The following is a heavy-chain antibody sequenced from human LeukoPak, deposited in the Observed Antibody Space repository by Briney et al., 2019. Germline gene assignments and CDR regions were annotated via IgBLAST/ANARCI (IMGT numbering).Heavy chain of an antibody. Sequence: DSVQGRFSISRDNSNNTLHLEMNSLRAEDTAMYYCAQQYGDNYQYCFFDLWGRGTLVTVSS. CDR3: AQQYGDNYQYCFFDL. D-gene: IGHD4-17*01. J-gene: IGHJ2*01. V-gene: IGHV3-33*06.